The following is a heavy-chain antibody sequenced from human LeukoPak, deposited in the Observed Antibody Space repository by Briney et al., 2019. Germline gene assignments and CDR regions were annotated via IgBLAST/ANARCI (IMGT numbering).Heavy chain of an antibody. CDR2: ISGSGGST. V-gene: IGHV3-23*01. CDR1: GFTFRTYA. J-gene: IGHJ4*02. Sequence: PGGSLRLSCAASGFTFRTYAMSWVRQAPGKGLEWVSAISGSGGSTYYADSVEGRFLISRDNSKNTLYLHMNSLRAEDTAVYYCANTVAGHFDYWGQGTLVTVSS. D-gene: IGHD6-19*01. CDR3: ANTVAGHFDY.